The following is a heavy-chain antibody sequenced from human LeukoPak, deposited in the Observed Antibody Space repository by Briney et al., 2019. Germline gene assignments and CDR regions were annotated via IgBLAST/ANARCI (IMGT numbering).Heavy chain of an antibody. Sequence: SDTLSLTCTVSGYSISSGYYWGWIRQPPGKGLEWIGITYHTGSMYYNPSLKSRVTISVDTSKNQFSLKLSSVTAADTAVYYCARGRQRDYVWGSYRPLFDYWGQGTLVTVSS. D-gene: IGHD3-16*02. CDR3: ARGRQRDYVWGSYRPLFDY. J-gene: IGHJ4*02. CDR2: TYHTGSM. V-gene: IGHV4-38-2*02. CDR1: GYSISSGYY.